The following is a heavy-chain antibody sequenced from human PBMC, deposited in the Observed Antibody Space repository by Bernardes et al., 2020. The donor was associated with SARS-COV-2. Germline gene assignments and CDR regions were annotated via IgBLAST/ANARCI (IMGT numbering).Heavy chain of an antibody. CDR2: INKDGSQN. D-gene: IGHD2-21*02. V-gene: IGHV3-7*03. Sequence: GGSLRLSCVGSGLRLSQDWMGWVRQVPGKGLGWVANINKDGSQNYYEGSVKGRFTISRDNSKKALYLQMDSLRAEDTAVYYCAAAYRAGDYDHFPIDYWGQGTLVTVSS. CDR3: AAAYRAGDYDHFPIDY. J-gene: IGHJ4*02. CDR1: GLRLSQDW.